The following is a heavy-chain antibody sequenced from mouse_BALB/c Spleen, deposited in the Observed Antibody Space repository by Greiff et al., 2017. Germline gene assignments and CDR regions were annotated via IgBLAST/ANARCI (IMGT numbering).Heavy chain of an antibody. CDR3: ARRGLLQEGYAMDY. J-gene: IGHJ4*01. Sequence: QVQLQQSGAELVRPGTSVKVSCKASGYAFTNYLIEWVKQRPGQGLEWIGVINPGSGGTNYNEKFKGKATLTADKSSSTAYMQLSSLTSDDSAVYYCARRGLLQEGYAMDYWGQGTSVTVSS. D-gene: IGHD2-3*01. CDR1: GYAFTNYL. V-gene: IGHV1-54*01. CDR2: INPGSGGT.